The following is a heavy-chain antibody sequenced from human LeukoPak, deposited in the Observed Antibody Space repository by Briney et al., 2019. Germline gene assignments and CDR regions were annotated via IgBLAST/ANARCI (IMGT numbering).Heavy chain of an antibody. CDR3: ARREYGSGSYHLVY. Sequence: PLASVKVSCKASGYTFTSYDINWVRQATGQGREWMGWMNPNSGNTGYAQKFQGRVTMTTNTSISTAYMELSSLRSEDTAVYYCARREYGSGSYHLVYWGQGTLVTVSS. V-gene: IGHV1-8*01. J-gene: IGHJ4*02. D-gene: IGHD3-10*01. CDR2: MNPNSGNT. CDR1: GYTFTSYD.